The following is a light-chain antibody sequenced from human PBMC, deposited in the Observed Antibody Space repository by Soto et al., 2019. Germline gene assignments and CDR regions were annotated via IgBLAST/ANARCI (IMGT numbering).Light chain of an antibody. V-gene: IGKV1-5*03. CDR1: QSISNY. Sequence: DIQMTQSLSTLSASVGDRVTITCRASQSISNYLAWYQQKPGKAPKLLIYKASSLNSGVPSRFSGSGSGTEFTLTISSLQPDDFATYYCQQYNSYSWTFGQGTKVDIK. CDR3: QQYNSYSWT. J-gene: IGKJ1*01. CDR2: KAS.